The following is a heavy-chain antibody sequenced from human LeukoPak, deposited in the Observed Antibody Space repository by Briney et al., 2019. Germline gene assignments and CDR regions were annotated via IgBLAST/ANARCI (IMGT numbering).Heavy chain of an antibody. V-gene: IGHV4-61*01. D-gene: IGHD6-19*01. CDR2: IYYSGST. Sequence: PSETLSLTCAVSGYSISSSYYWSWIRQPPGKGLEWIGYIYYSGSTNYNPSLKSRVTISVDTSKNQFSLKLSSVTAADTAVYYCARVGEGHSGWYDYYMDVWGKGTTVTVSS. J-gene: IGHJ6*03. CDR1: GYSISSSYY. CDR3: ARVGEGHSGWYDYYMDV.